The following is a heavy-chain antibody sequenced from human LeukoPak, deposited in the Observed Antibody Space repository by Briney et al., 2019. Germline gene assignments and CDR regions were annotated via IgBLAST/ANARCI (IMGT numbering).Heavy chain of an antibody. CDR2: ISPNGVIT. J-gene: IGHJ4*02. CDR1: GFTFSSHG. D-gene: IGHD6-19*01. Sequence: PGGSLRLSCAASGFTFSSHGMNWVRQAPGKGLEWVSGISPNGVITYYADSVKGRFTISRDNSKNTPYLQMNSLRAEDTAVYYCAKVGAVAGTNRRYFDYWGQGTLVTVSS. V-gene: IGHV3-23*01. CDR3: AKVGAVAGTNRRYFDY.